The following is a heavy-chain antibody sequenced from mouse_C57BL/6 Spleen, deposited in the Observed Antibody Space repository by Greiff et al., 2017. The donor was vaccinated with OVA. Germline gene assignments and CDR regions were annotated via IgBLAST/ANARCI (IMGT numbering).Heavy chain of an antibody. Sequence: VKLMESGAELVKPGASVMISCKASGYAFSSYWMNWVKQRPGKGLEWIGQIYPGDGDTNYNGKFKGKATLTADKSSSTAYMQLSSLTSEDSAVYFCARRDYGNFWFAYWGQGTLVTVSA. D-gene: IGHD2-1*01. V-gene: IGHV1-80*01. J-gene: IGHJ3*01. CDR3: ARRDYGNFWFAY. CDR2: IYPGDGDT. CDR1: GYAFSSYW.